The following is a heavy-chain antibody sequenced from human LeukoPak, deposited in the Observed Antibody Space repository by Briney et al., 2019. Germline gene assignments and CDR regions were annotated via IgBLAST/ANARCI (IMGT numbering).Heavy chain of an antibody. V-gene: IGHV3-11*06. CDR1: GFTFSDYY. D-gene: IGHD6-19*01. CDR3: ARTLAVAEGWFDP. J-gene: IGHJ5*02. CDR2: ISSSSSYT. Sequence: GGSLRPSCAASGFTFSDYYMSWIRQAPGKGLEWVSYISSSSSYTNYADSVKGRFTISRDNAKNSLYLQMNSLRAEDTAVYYCARTLAVAEGWFDPWGQGTLVTVSS.